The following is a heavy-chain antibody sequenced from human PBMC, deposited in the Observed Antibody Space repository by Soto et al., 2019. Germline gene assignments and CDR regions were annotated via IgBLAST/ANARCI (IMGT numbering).Heavy chain of an antibody. Sequence: QVQLQESGPGLVKPSQTLSLTCTVSGGSISSGGYYWSWIRQHPGKGLEWIGYIYYSGSTYYNPSLKSRVTISVDTSKNQFSLKLSSVTAADTAVYYCARADEYSSSHPPGYFDYWGQGTLVTVSS. V-gene: IGHV4-31*03. CDR3: ARADEYSSSHPPGYFDY. CDR1: GGSISSGGYY. D-gene: IGHD6-6*01. CDR2: IYYSGST. J-gene: IGHJ4*02.